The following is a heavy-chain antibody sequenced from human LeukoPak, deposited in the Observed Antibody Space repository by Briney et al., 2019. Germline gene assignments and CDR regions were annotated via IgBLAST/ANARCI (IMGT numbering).Heavy chain of an antibody. V-gene: IGHV4-39*01. Sequence: ETLSLICTVFGGSISSSSYYWGWIRQPPGKGLEWIGSIYYSGSTYYNPSLKSRVTISVDTSKNQFSLKLSSVTAADTAVYYCARQEIVVVPAAKDTNWFDPWGQGTLVTVSS. CDR1: GGSISSSSYY. CDR2: IYYSGST. CDR3: ARQEIVVVPAAKDTNWFDP. D-gene: IGHD2-2*01. J-gene: IGHJ5*02.